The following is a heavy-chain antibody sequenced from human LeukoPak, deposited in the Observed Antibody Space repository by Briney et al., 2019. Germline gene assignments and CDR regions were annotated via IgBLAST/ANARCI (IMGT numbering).Heavy chain of an antibody. D-gene: IGHD5-18*01. Sequence: AASVKVSCKASGGTFSSYAISWVRQAPGQGLEWMGRIIPIFGTANSAQKFQGRVTITTDESTSTAYMELSSLRSEDTAVYYCARDGRGYSYGVDYYFDYWGQGTLVTVSS. V-gene: IGHV1-69*05. CDR2: IIPIFGTA. J-gene: IGHJ4*02. CDR1: GGTFSSYA. CDR3: ARDGRGYSYGVDYYFDY.